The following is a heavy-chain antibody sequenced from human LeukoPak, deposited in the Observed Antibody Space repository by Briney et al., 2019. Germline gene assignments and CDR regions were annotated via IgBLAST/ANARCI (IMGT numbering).Heavy chain of an antibody. J-gene: IGHJ6*02. V-gene: IGHV3-23*01. CDR2: ISGSGGST. CDR1: GFTFSSYA. CDR3: ARDFCSSTSCYFYYYYGMDV. D-gene: IGHD2-2*01. Sequence: GGSLRLSCAASGFTFSSYAMSWVRQAPGKGLEWVSAISGSGGSTYYADSVKGRFTISRDNAKNSLYLQMNSLRAEDTAVYYCARDFCSSTSCYFYYYYGMDVWGQGTTVTVSS.